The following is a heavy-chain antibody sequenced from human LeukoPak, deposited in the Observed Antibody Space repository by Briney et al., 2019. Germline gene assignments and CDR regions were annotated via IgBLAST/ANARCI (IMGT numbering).Heavy chain of an antibody. V-gene: IGHV3-7*03. CDR1: GFTFSNYW. D-gene: IGHD3-22*01. J-gene: IGHJ4*02. CDR2: IKQDGSEK. CDR3: ARDLHYYHSSGSNYYFDY. Sequence: GGSLRLSCAASGFTFSNYWMSWVRQAPGKGLEWVANIKQDGSEKYYVDSVKGRFTISRDNAYNSLYLQMNSLRAEDTAVYHCARDLHYYHSSGSNYYFDYWGQGTLVTVSS.